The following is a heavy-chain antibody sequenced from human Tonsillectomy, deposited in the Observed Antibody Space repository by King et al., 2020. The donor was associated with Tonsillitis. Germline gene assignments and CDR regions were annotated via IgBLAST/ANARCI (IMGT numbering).Heavy chain of an antibody. J-gene: IGHJ4*02. Sequence: QLVQSGGGVVQPGRSLRLSCAASGFTFSSYGMHWVRQAPGKGLEWVAVIWYDGSNKYYADSVKGRFTISRDNSKNTLYLQMNSLIAEDTAVYYCARDKRYGDYDLGYWGQGTLVTVSS. CDR2: IWYDGSNK. CDR1: GFTFSSYG. D-gene: IGHD4-17*01. V-gene: IGHV3-33*08. CDR3: ARDKRYGDYDLGY.